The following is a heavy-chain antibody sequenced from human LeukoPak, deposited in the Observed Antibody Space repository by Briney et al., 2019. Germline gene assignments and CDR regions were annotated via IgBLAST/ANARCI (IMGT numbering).Heavy chain of an antibody. CDR2: ISPDGTVT. Sequence: GGSLRLSCVASGFALSDSWMHWVRQAPGKGLVWVSHISPDGTVTNYADFVKGRFIISRDNAKNTVFLQMNSLRAEDTAVFYCARGDCSSTSCSSTPKNWFDPWGQGTLVSVSS. J-gene: IGHJ5*02. CDR1: GFALSDSW. V-gene: IGHV3-74*01. CDR3: ARGDCSSTSCSSTPKNWFDP. D-gene: IGHD2-2*01.